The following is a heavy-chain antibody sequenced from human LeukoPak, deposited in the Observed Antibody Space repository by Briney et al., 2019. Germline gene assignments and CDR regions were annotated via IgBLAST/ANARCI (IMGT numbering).Heavy chain of an antibody. CDR2: IDNTSGYI. J-gene: IGHJ4*02. V-gene: IGHV3-21*01. Sequence: GGSLRLSCVASGFTFSRDSMNWVRQAPGKGLEWVSYIDNTSGYISYADSVKGRFTISRDNARNSLYLKMNNLSAEDTAVYYCARDTSGSYTITYFDSWGQGALVTVSS. CDR3: ARDTSGSYTITYFDS. CDR1: GFTFSRDS. D-gene: IGHD3-10*01.